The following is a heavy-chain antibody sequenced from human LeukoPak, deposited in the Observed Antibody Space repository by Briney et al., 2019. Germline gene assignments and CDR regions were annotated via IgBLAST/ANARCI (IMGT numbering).Heavy chain of an antibody. Sequence: SQTLSLTCAISGDSVSSNSAAWNWIRQSPSRGLEWLGRTYYRSKWYNDYAVSVKSRITINPDTSKNQFSLKLSSVTAADMAVYYCARWSDTYYYGSGSYYNSNWFDPWGQGTLVTVSS. V-gene: IGHV6-1*01. CDR2: TYYRSKWYN. J-gene: IGHJ5*02. D-gene: IGHD3-10*01. CDR1: GDSVSSNSAA. CDR3: ARWSDTYYYGSGSYYNSNWFDP.